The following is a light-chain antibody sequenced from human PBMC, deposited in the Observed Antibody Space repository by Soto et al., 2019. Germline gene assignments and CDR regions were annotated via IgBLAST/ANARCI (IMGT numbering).Light chain of an antibody. CDR2: GAS. CDR3: QQYGSSPPVT. J-gene: IGKJ4*01. CDR1: PSVSSSY. V-gene: IGKV3-20*01. Sequence: EIVLTQSPGTLSLPPGERATLSCRASPSVSSSYLAWYQQKPGQAPRLLIYGASSRATGIPDRFSGSGSGTDFTLTISRLEPEDFAVYYCQQYGSSPPVTFGGGTKVDIK.